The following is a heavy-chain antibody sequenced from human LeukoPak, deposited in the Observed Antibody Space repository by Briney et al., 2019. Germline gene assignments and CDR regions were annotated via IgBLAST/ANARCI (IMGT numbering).Heavy chain of an antibody. D-gene: IGHD2-21*02. Sequence: SETLSLTCTVSGGSISSYYWSWIRQPPGKGLEWVGYIYYSGGTNYNPSLKSRVTISVDTSKNQFSLKLSSVTAADTAVYYCARDHTISSYCGAYCHYFDYWGQGTLVTVSS. V-gene: IGHV4-59*01. CDR1: GGSISSYY. CDR2: IYYSGGT. J-gene: IGHJ4*02. CDR3: ARDHTISSYCGAYCHYFDY.